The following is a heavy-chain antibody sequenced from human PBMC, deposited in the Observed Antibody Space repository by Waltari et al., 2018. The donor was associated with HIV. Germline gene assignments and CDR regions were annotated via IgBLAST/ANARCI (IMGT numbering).Heavy chain of an antibody. CDR3: ARDSNKYCSGGSCSRFDP. CDR2: ISSSSRYK. CDR1: GFTFGAFS. J-gene: IGHJ5*02. Sequence: EVQLVESGGGLVKRGGSLSLSCAASGFTFGAFSMTWVGQAPGKGLEWVSSISSSSRYKYYADSVKGRITISRDNAKNSLYLQMNSLRAEDTAVYYCARDSNKYCSGGSCSRFDPWGQGTLVTVSS. D-gene: IGHD2-15*01. V-gene: IGHV3-21*01.